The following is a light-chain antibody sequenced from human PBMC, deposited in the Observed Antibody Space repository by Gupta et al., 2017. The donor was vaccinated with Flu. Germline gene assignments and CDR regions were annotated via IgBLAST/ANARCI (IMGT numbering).Light chain of an antibody. CDR1: QSVSSN. V-gene: IGKV3-15*01. CDR2: GAS. J-gene: IGKJ1*01. Sequence: EIVMTQSPAALSLSPGERATLSCRASQSVSSNLAWYQQRPGQSPRLLIYGASTRATGIPARFTGSGSGTQFTLTISSLQSEDFAVYYCQQYNNWPPRTFGPGTRVEIK. CDR3: QQYNNWPPRT.